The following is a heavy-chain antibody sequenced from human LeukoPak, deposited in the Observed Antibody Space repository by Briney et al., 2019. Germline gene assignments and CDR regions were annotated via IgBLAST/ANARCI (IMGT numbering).Heavy chain of an antibody. V-gene: IGHV1-46*01. CDR2: INPSGGST. CDR1: GYTFTSYY. CDR3: ARRLVGGHLGDY. D-gene: IGHD1-26*01. J-gene: IGHJ4*02. Sequence: GASAKVSCKASGYTFTSYYMHWVRQAPGQGLEWMGIINPSGGSTSYAQKFQGRVTMTRDTSTSTGYMELRSLRSDDTAVYYCARRLVGGHLGDYWGQGTLVTVSS.